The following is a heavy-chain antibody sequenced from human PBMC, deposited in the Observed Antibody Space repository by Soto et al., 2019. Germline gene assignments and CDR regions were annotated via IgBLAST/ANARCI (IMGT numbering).Heavy chain of an antibody. V-gene: IGHV1-18*01. CDR2: INTDNGNT. J-gene: IGHJ4*02. D-gene: IGHD6-25*01. Sequence: QVQLVQSGAEVKKPGASVKVSCKASGYTFTNYNIGWVRQAPGQGLEWVGWINTDNGNTNYAQKVQGRVTVTTDTSTATAYMELKSLRSDDTAIYYCARDPSTSGRAGHDYCGQGTLVTVSS. CDR1: GYTFTNYN. CDR3: ARDPSTSGRAGHDY.